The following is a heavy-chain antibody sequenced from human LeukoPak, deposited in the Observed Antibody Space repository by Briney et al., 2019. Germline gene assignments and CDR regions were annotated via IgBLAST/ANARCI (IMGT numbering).Heavy chain of an antibody. CDR3: AVGRPRNATRLDDGYDF. V-gene: IGHV4-4*07. CDR1: GGSITTYY. J-gene: IGHJ3*01. D-gene: IGHD1-1*01. Sequence: PSETLSLTCTVSGGSITTYYWSWIRQPAGKGLEWIGRISTSGRTNYNPSLKSRLTMSADTSKNQFSLILNSVTAADTAVYYCAVGRPRNATRLDDGYDFWGQGTMVIVSS. CDR2: ISTSGRT.